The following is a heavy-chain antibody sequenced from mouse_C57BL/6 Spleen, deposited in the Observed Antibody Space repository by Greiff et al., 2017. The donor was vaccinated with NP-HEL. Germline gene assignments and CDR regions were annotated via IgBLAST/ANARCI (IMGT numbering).Heavy chain of an antibody. CDR3: ARGNYYTWFAY. CDR2: IDPEDGEP. V-gene: IGHV14-2*01. CDR1: GFNIKDYY. J-gene: IGHJ3*01. Sequence: VQLQQSGAELVQPGASVKLSCTASGFNIKDYYMHWVKQRTEQGLEWIGRIDPEDGEPKYAPKFQGKATITADTSSNTAYLQLSSLTSEDTAVYYCARGNYYTWFAYWGQGTLVTVSA. D-gene: IGHD1-1*01.